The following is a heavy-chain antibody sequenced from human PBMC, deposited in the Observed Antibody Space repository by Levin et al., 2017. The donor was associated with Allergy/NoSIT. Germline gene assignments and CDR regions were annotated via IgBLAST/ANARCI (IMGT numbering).Heavy chain of an antibody. Sequence: GESLKISCAASGFTFSSYSMNWVRQAPGKGLEWVSYISSSSSTIYYADSVKGRFTISRDNAKNSLYLQMNSLRDEDTAVYYCASMGLAVAVPSQGYWGQGTLVTVSS. CDR3: ASMGLAVAVPSQGY. V-gene: IGHV3-48*02. D-gene: IGHD6-19*01. CDR1: GFTFSSYS. J-gene: IGHJ4*02. CDR2: ISSSSSTI.